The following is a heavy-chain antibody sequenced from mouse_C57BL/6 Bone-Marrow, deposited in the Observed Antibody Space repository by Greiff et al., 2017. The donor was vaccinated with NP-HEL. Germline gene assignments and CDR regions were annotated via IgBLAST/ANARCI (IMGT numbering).Heavy chain of an antibody. D-gene: IGHD1-1*01. V-gene: IGHV1-81*01. CDR2: IYPRSGNT. CDR1: GYTFTSYG. Sequence: QVQLKQSGAELARPGASVKLSCKASGYTFTSYGISWVKQRTGQGLEWIGEIYPRSGNTYYNEKFKGKATLTADKSSSTAYMELRSLTSEDSAVYFCARRGGRSYYYGSSPWFAYWGQGTLVTVSA. CDR3: ARRGGRSYYYGSSPWFAY. J-gene: IGHJ3*01.